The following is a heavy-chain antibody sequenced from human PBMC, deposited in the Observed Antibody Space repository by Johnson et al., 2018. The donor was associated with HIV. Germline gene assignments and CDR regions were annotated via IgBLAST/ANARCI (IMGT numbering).Heavy chain of an antibody. CDR2: ISYDGSNK. J-gene: IGHJ3*01. CDR3: AKETRDSRSAFDV. Sequence: QVQLVESGGGVVQPGGSLRLSCAAAGFSFSAYAMHWVRQAPGKGLEWVAVISYDGSNKYYADSVKGRFTISRDNSKNTLYLQMNSLRAEDTAVYYCAKETRDSRSAFDVWGQGTLVTVSS. D-gene: IGHD4-11*01. V-gene: IGHV3-30-3*01. CDR1: GFSFSAYA.